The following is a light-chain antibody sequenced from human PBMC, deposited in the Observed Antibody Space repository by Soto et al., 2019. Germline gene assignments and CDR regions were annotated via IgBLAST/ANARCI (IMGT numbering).Light chain of an antibody. Sequence: QSVVTQPPSVSAAPGQKVTISCSGSSSNIGNNYVSWYQQLPGTAPKLLIYGNNNRPSGVPDRFSGSKSGTSASLAITGLQAEDEADYYCQSYDSSLSGYVFATGTKVTVL. CDR3: QSYDSSLSGYV. CDR1: SSNIGNNY. CDR2: GNN. J-gene: IGLJ1*01. V-gene: IGLV1-40*01.